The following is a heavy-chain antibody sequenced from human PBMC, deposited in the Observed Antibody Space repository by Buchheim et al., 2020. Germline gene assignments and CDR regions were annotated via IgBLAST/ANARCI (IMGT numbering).Heavy chain of an antibody. V-gene: IGHV4-59*01. CDR1: GGFISGYY. D-gene: IGHD2-21*01. J-gene: IGHJ6*03. CDR2: IYYSGST. Sequence: QVQLQESGPGLVKPSETLSLTCTVSGGFISGYYWSWIRQSPGKGLEWIGYIYYSGSTNYNPSLKSRVSISVDTSKNQFSLKLSSVTAADTAVYYCARDRIPYYMDVWGKGTT. CDR3: ARDRIPYYMDV.